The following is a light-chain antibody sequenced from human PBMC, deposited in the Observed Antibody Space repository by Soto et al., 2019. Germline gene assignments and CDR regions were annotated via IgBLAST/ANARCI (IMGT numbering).Light chain of an antibody. CDR1: QSVSSN. J-gene: IGKJ1*01. CDR3: QQYYNWPPWT. Sequence: ELVMTQSPATLSVSPGERAILSCRASQSVSSNLAWYQQKPGQAPRLLIYGASTRATGVSARFSGSGSGTEFTLSISSLQPEDSAVYYCQQYYNWPPWTFGQGTKVDI. V-gene: IGKV3-15*01. CDR2: GAS.